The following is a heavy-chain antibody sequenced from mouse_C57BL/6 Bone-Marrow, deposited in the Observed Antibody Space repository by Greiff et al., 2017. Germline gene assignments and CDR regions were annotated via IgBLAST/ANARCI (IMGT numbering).Heavy chain of an antibody. J-gene: IGHJ3*01. Sequence: VQLQQPGAELVMPGASGKLSCKASGYTFTSYRMHGVRQRPGQGLEWIGEIDPSDSNTNYNKKLKGKSTLTVDKSSSTAYMQLSSLTSEDSAVLNSARDGHYVRFFAYWGQGNLVTVSA. CDR3: ARDGHYVRFFAY. D-gene: IGHD2-3*01. CDR2: IDPSDSNT. V-gene: IGHV1-69*01. CDR1: GYTFTSYR.